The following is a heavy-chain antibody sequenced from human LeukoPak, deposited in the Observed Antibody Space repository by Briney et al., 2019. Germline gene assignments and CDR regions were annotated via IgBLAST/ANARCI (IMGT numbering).Heavy chain of an antibody. CDR1: GGSISTYY. J-gene: IGHJ4*02. CDR2: IFYTGST. V-gene: IGHV4-59*01. Sequence: PSETLSLTCTVSGGSISTYYWSWIRQPPGKGLEWIGHIFYTGSTNYSSSLKSRVTISVDTSKDQFSLKLSSVTAADTAVYYCARYDSGGWYRLFDHWGQGALVTVSS. D-gene: IGHD6-19*01. CDR3: ARYDSGGWYRLFDH.